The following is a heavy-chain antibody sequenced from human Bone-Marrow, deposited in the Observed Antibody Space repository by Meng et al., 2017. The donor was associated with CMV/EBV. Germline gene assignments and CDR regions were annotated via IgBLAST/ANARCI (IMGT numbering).Heavy chain of an antibody. Sequence: SETLSLTCTVSGGSISSYYWSWIRQPPGKGLEWIGYTYYSGSTNYNPSLKSRVTISVDTSKNQFSLKLSSVTAADTAVYYCARDCSSTSCYTPRYGMDVWGQGTTVTVSS. D-gene: IGHD2-2*02. CDR1: GGSISSYY. CDR2: TYYSGST. J-gene: IGHJ6*02. CDR3: ARDCSSTSCYTPRYGMDV. V-gene: IGHV4-59*01.